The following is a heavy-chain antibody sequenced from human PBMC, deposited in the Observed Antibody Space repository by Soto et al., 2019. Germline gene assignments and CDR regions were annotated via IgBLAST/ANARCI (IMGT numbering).Heavy chain of an antibody. CDR1: GYTFTGYY. V-gene: IGHV1-2*02. J-gene: IGHJ4*02. CDR2: INTNSGGP. Sequence: QVQLVQSGAEVKKPGASVKVSCKASGYTFTGYYMHWVRQAPGHGHEWMGWINTNSGGPNYAQKFQGRVTMTRDTSISTAYMELSRLRSDDTAVYYCARTDRRGGTNQVGYWGQGTLVTVSS. CDR3: ARTDRRGGTNQVGY. D-gene: IGHD3-22*01.